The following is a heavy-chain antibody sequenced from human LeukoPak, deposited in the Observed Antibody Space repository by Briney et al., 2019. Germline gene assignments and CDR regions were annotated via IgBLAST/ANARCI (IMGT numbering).Heavy chain of an antibody. Sequence: SETLSLTCGVYGGSFSGYYWSWIRQPPGKGLEWFGEINHSGSTNYNPSLKSRVTISVDTSKNQFSLKLNSVTAADTAVYYCARQAAVPGEEKSDYWGQGTLVTVSS. V-gene: IGHV4-34*01. CDR2: INHSGST. CDR3: ARQAAVPGEEKSDY. D-gene: IGHD6-19*01. CDR1: GGSFSGYY. J-gene: IGHJ4*02.